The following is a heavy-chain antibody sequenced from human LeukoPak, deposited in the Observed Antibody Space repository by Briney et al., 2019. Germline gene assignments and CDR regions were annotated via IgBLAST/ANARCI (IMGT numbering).Heavy chain of an antibody. CDR2: ISAYNGNT. V-gene: IGHV1-18*01. Sequence: ASVTVSCKASGYTFTSYGMSWVRQAPGQGLEWMGWISAYNGNTNYAQKLQGRVTITTETSTSTAYIELRSLRSDDTAVYYCARDDGIAAAVYWGQGTLVTVSS. J-gene: IGHJ4*02. CDR1: GYTFTSYG. CDR3: ARDDGIAAAVY. D-gene: IGHD6-13*01.